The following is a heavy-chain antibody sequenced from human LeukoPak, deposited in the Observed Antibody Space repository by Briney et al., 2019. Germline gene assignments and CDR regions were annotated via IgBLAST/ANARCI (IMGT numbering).Heavy chain of an antibody. CDR3: GRGDYYGSGSYSY. J-gene: IGHJ4*02. CDR2: INHSGST. D-gene: IGHD3-10*01. CDR1: GGSFSGYY. Sequence: KPSETLSLTCAVYGGSFSGYYWSWIRQPPGKGLEWIGEINHSGSTNYNPSLKSRVTISVDTSKNQFSLKLSSVTAADTAVYYCGRGDYYGSGSYSYWGQGTLVTVSS. V-gene: IGHV4-34*01.